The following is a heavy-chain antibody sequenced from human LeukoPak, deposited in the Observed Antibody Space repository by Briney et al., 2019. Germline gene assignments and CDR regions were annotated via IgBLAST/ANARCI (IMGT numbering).Heavy chain of an antibody. V-gene: IGHV1-3*01. Sequence: GASVKVSCKASGYTFTSYAMHWVRQAPGQRLEWMGWINAGNGNTKYSQKFQGRVTITRDTSASTAYMELSSLRSEDTAVYYCARDGAAGIAVAGTIDYWGQGTLVTVSS. CDR1: GYTFTSYA. D-gene: IGHD6-19*01. CDR3: ARDGAAGIAVAGTIDY. J-gene: IGHJ4*02. CDR2: INAGNGNT.